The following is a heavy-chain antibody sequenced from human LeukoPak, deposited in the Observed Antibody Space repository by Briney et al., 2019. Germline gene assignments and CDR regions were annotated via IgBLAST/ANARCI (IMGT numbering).Heavy chain of an antibody. V-gene: IGHV1-46*01. J-gene: IGHJ4*02. Sequence: ASVKVSCKASGYTFTSYYMHWVRQAPGQGLEWMGIINPSGGSTSYAQKFQGRVTMTRNTSISTAYMELSSLRSEDTAVYYCARATTVTTGGGYWGQGTLVTVSS. CDR3: ARATTVTTGGGY. CDR1: GYTFTSYY. D-gene: IGHD4-17*01. CDR2: INPSGGST.